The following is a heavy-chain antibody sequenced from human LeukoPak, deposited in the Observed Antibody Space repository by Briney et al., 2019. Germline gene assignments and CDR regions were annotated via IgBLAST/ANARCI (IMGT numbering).Heavy chain of an antibody. J-gene: IGHJ4*02. V-gene: IGHV3-7*01. CDR1: GFTSSSHW. CDR3: AKDFSPTYFYDSSGCPLQN. Sequence: QPGGTLRLSCAASGFTSSSHWMTWVRQAPGKGLEWVASVKQDVNEKYYVDSVKGRFTISRDNAKNSLFLQMNSLRVEDTAVYYCAKDFSPTYFYDSSGCPLQNWGQGTLVTVSS. D-gene: IGHD3-22*01. CDR2: VKQDVNEK.